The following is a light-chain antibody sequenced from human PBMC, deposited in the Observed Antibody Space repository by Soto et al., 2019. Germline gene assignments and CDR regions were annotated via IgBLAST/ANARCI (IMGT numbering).Light chain of an antibody. CDR3: QQYSNWPLK. CDR2: GVS. Sequence: EIVMTQSPATLSVSPRERATLSCRASQSVGNNFAWYQQKPGQAPRLLIYGVSIRATGVPSRFSGSGSGTEFTLTNSSLQSEDFAVYYCQQYSNWPLKFGGGTTV. J-gene: IGKJ4*02. V-gene: IGKV3-15*01. CDR1: QSVGNN.